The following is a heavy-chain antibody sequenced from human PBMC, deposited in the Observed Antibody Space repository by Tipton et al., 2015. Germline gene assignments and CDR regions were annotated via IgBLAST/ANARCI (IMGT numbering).Heavy chain of an antibody. V-gene: IGHV1-46*01. CDR2: INPGGGST. CDR1: GYTFSDFH. D-gene: IGHD1-26*01. Sequence: QVQLVQSGPEVKKPGASVQVSCKASGYTFSDFHMHWVRQAPGQGLEWMGIINPGGGSTSYAQKFQGRVAMTRDTFTSTLYMELSSLTSDDTAVYYCARDTSIVGPTNYYIDYWGQGTLVTVSS. CDR3: ARDTSIVGPTNYYIDY. J-gene: IGHJ4*02.